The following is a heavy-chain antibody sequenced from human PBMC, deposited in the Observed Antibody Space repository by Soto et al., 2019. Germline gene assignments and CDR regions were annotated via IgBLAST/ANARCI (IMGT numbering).Heavy chain of an antibody. Sequence: QVQLVQSGAEVKKPGSSVKVSCKASGGTFSSYAISWVRQAPGQGLEWMGGIIPIFGTANYAQKFQGRVTITADESTSTAYMELSSLRSEDTAVYYCASNARRYYHDSSGYLLQHWGQGTLVTVSS. V-gene: IGHV1-69*01. J-gene: IGHJ1*01. CDR1: GGTFSSYA. CDR2: IIPIFGTA. D-gene: IGHD3-22*01. CDR3: ASNARRYYHDSSGYLLQH.